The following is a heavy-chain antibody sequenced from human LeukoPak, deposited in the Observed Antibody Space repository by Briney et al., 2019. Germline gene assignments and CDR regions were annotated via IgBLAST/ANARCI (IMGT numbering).Heavy chain of an antibody. CDR3: ARASESYYYDSSGYYFDY. V-gene: IGHV1-69*04. J-gene: IGHJ4*02. D-gene: IGHD3-22*01. Sequence: ASVKVSCKASGGTFSSYAISWVRQAPGQGLEWMGRIIPILGIANYAQKFQGRVTITADKSTSTAYMELSSLRSEDTAVYYCARASESYYYDSSGYYFDYWGQGTLVTVSS. CDR1: GGTFSSYA. CDR2: IIPILGIA.